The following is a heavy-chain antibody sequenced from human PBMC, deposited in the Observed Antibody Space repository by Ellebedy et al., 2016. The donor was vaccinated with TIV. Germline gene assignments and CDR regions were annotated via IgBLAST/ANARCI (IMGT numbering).Heavy chain of an antibody. CDR2: ISDRDGTT. V-gene: IGHV3-23*01. CDR3: AKVEYDGSDASF. D-gene: IGHD3-10*01. CDR1: GFTFSNYA. Sequence: PGGSLRLSCAASGFTFSNYALSWVRQAPGRGMEWVSTISDRDGTTYYADSVKGRFTISRDNSKNTVYRQMNSLRADDTALYYCAKVEYDGSDASFWGQGTLVTVSS. J-gene: IGHJ4*02.